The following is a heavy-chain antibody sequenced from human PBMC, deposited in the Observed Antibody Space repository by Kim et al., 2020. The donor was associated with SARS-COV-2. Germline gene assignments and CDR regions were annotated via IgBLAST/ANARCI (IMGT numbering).Heavy chain of an antibody. D-gene: IGHD1-1*01. CDR2: VVYDGNKE. CDR3: VKRDLDAFDS. Sequence: GGSLRLSCAPSGFTFSTYGMYWARQAPGKGLEWVALVVYDGNKEIYADSVKGRFTISSDSFGNALYLQMNSLRAEDTAIYYCVKRDLDAFDSWGQGTLVTVSS. CDR1: GFTFSTYG. V-gene: IGHV3-30*02. J-gene: IGHJ4*02.